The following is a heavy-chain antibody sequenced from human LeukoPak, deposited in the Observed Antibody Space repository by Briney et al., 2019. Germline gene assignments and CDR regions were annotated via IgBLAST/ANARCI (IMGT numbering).Heavy chain of an antibody. J-gene: IGHJ4*02. Sequence: SETLSLSCAAYGGSFSGYYWSWIRQPPGKGLEWIGEINHSGSTNYNPSLKSRVTISVDTSKNQFFLKLSSVTAADTAVYYCARVAAAGPTSDYWGQGNAVTGSS. CDR3: ARVAAAGPTSDY. V-gene: IGHV4-34*01. CDR2: INHSGST. CDR1: GGSFSGYY. D-gene: IGHD6-13*01.